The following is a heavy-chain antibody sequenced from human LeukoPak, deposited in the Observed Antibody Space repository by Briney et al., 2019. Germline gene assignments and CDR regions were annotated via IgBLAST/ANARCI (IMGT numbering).Heavy chain of an antibody. CDR3: ASGRAAAFDY. CDR2: IIPIFGTA. D-gene: IGHD6-25*01. Sequence: GASVKVSCKASGGTFSSYAISWVRQAPGQGLEWMGGIIPIFGTANYAQKFQGRVTITADESTSTAYMELSSLRSEDMAVYYCASGRAAAFDYWGQGTLVTVSS. CDR1: GGTFSSYA. J-gene: IGHJ4*02. V-gene: IGHV1-69*13.